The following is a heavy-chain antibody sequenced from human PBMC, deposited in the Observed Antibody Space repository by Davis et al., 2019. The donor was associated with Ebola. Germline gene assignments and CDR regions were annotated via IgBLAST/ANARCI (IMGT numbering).Heavy chain of an antibody. Sequence: GGSLRLSCAASGFTVSSNYMGWVRQAPGKGLEWVSVIYSGGSTYYADSVKGRFTISRDNSKKTLYLQMNSLRAEDTAVYYCAKSGLSFGVVKYHYGMDVWGKGTTVTVSS. CDR1: GFTVSSNY. CDR2: IYSGGST. CDR3: AKSGLSFGVVKYHYGMDV. J-gene: IGHJ6*04. V-gene: IGHV3-53*01. D-gene: IGHD3-3*01.